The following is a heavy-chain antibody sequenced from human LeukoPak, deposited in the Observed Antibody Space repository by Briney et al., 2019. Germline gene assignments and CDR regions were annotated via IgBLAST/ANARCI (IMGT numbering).Heavy chain of an antibody. Sequence: SETLSLTCAVSGYSISSGYFWGWIRQPPGKGLEWIGSIHHSGRTYYNPSLKSRVTISVDTSKNQFSLKLNSVTAAGTAVYCCARAVMYWGQGILVTVSS. CDR3: ARAVMY. V-gene: IGHV4-38-2*01. D-gene: IGHD3-16*01. J-gene: IGHJ4*02. CDR2: IHHSGRT. CDR1: GYSISSGYF.